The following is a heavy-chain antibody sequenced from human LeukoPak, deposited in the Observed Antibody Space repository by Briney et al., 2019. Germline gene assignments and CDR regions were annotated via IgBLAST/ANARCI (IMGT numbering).Heavy chain of an antibody. D-gene: IGHD3-16*02. CDR1: GGSISSGDYY. Sequence: SQTLSLTCTVSGGSISSGDYYWSWIRQPPGKGLEWIGYIYYSGSTYYNPSLKSRVTISVDTSKNQFSLKLSSVTAADTAVYYCARELPYYDYVWGSHRIIDYWGQGTLVTVSS. V-gene: IGHV4-30-4*08. CDR3: ARELPYYDYVWGSHRIIDY. J-gene: IGHJ4*02. CDR2: IYYSGST.